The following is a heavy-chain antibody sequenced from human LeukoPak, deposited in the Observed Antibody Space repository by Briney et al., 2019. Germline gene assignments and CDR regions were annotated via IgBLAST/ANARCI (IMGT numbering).Heavy chain of an antibody. Sequence: PGGSLRLSCAASGFTFSSYAMHWVRQAPGKGLEWVAVISYDGSNKYYADSVKGRFTISRDNSKNTLYLQMNSLRAEDTAVYYCARVGPAAAFDIWGQGTMVTVSS. J-gene: IGHJ3*02. CDR1: GFTFSSYA. V-gene: IGHV3-30-3*01. CDR2: ISYDGSNK. CDR3: ARVGPAAAFDI. D-gene: IGHD2-2*01.